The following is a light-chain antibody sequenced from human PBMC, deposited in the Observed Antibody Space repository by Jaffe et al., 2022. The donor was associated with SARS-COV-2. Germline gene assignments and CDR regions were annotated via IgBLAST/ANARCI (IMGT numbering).Light chain of an antibody. Sequence: DIVMTQSPLSLPVTPGEPASISCRSSQSLLHSNGYNYLDWYLQKPGQSPQLLIYLGSTRASGVPDRFSGSGSGTDFTLKISRVEAEDVGVYYCMQALQTRTFGQGTKVEI. CDR1: QSLLHSNGYNY. CDR3: MQALQTRT. V-gene: IGKV2-28*01. J-gene: IGKJ1*01. CDR2: LGS.